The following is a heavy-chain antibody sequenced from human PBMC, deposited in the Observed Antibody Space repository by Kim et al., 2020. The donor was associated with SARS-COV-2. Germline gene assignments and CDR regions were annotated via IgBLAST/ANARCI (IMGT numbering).Heavy chain of an antibody. Sequence: GGSLRLSCAASGCTFSSYAMSWVRQAPGKGLEWVSAISGSGGSTYYADSVKGRFTISRDNSKNTLYLQMNSLRAEDTAVYYCAKTKWIVVVIGHFDYWGQGTLVTVSS. D-gene: IGHD3-22*01. CDR3: AKTKWIVVVIGHFDY. CDR1: GCTFSSYA. J-gene: IGHJ4*02. CDR2: ISGSGGST. V-gene: IGHV3-23*01.